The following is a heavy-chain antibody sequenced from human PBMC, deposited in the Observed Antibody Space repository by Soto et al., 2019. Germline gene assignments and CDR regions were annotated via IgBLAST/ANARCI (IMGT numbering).Heavy chain of an antibody. CDR3: AKPYSTTWYERGTFYFDY. CDR2: VSGGGGST. CDR1: GFTFSSYV. D-gene: IGHD6-13*01. V-gene: IGHV3-23*01. Sequence: EVQLLQSGGGLVQPGESLRLSCAASGFTFSSYVMSWVRQAPGTGLEWVSAVSGGGGSTYYADSVKGRFTIARDNSRNTLYLQMSSLRAEDTAIYYCAKPYSTTWYERGTFYFDYWGQGTLVTASS. J-gene: IGHJ4*02.